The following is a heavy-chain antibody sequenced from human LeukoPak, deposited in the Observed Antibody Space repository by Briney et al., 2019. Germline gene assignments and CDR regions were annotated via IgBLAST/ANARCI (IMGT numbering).Heavy chain of an antibody. V-gene: IGHV3-7*01. CDR1: GFTFSSYW. Sequence: PGGSLRLSCAASGFTFSSYWMSWVRQAPGKGLEWVANIKQDGSEKYYVDSVKGRFTISRDNAKNSLYLQMNSLRAEDTAVYYCSRDPSLLDTAMVIPFDYWGQGTLVTVSS. CDR2: IKQDGSEK. J-gene: IGHJ4*02. CDR3: SRDPSLLDTAMVIPFDY. D-gene: IGHD5-18*01.